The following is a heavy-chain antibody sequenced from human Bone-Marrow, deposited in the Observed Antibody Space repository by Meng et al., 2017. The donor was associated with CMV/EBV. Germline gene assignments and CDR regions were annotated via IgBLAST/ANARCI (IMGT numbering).Heavy chain of an antibody. CDR2: IIPIFGTA. V-gene: IGHV1-69*12. Sequence: VPLGQPGAGVKKPGSSVKVSCKASGGTFRGYAISWVRQAPGQGLEWMGGIIPIFGTANYAQKFQGRVTITADESTSTAYMELSSLRSEDTAVYYCARDPPLLEYGPPFDLWGRGTLVTVSS. D-gene: IGHD4-17*01. CDR3: ARDPPLLEYGPPFDL. CDR1: GGTFRGYA. J-gene: IGHJ2*01.